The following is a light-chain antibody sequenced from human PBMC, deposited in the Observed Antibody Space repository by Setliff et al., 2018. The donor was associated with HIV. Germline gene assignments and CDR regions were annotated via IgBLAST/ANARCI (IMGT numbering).Light chain of an antibody. CDR1: ISDVGGFNY. V-gene: IGLV2-14*01. CDR3: SSYTSSSTPYV. CDR2: EVS. Sequence: QSVLTQPASVSGSPGQSITISCTGTISDVGGFNYVSWYQQHPGKAPKLMIYEVSNRPSWISNRFSGSKSANTASLTISGLQAEAEADYYCSSYTSSSTPYVFGTGTKVTVL. J-gene: IGLJ1*01.